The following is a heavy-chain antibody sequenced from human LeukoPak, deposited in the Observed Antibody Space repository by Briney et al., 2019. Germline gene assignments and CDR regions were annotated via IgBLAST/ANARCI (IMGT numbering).Heavy chain of an antibody. J-gene: IGHJ4*02. CDR3: ASGIEMATMRFDY. Sequence: GGSLRLSCAASGFTFSNYAMHWVRQAPGKGLEWVAVLSFDGLNKYYVDSVKGRFTISRDNSQNTLYLHMNSLRAEDTAVYYCASGIEMATMRFDYWGQGTLVTASS. CDR2: LSFDGLNK. CDR1: GFTFSNYA. V-gene: IGHV3-30-3*01. D-gene: IGHD5-24*01.